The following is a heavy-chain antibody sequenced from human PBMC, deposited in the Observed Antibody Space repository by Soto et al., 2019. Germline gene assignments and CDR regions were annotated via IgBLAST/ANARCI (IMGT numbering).Heavy chain of an antibody. CDR2: ISYDGSNK. D-gene: IGHD3-16*01. V-gene: IGHV3-30*18. CDR1: GFTFSSYG. J-gene: IGHJ4*02. CDR3: AKDQDYVWGSYPSNFDY. Sequence: GGSLRLSCAASGFTFSSYGMHWVRQAPGKGLEWVAVISYDGSNKYYADSVKGRFTISRDNSKNTLYLQMNSLRAEDTAVYYCAKDQDYVWGSYPSNFDYWGQGNLVTFSS.